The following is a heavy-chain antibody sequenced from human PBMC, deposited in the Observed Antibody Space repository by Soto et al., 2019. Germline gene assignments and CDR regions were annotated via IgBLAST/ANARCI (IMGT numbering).Heavy chain of an antibody. CDR1: GGTFSSYA. V-gene: IGHV1-69*01. CDR2: IIPIFGTA. J-gene: IGHJ4*02. CDR3: ALEGGSGYVLDY. D-gene: IGHD3-22*01. Sequence: QVPLVQSGAEVKKPGSSVKVCCKASGGTFSSYAISWVRQAPGHGLEWMGGIIPIFGTANYAQKFQGRVTITADDSTSTAYMELSSLRSEDTAVYYCALEGGSGYVLDYWGQGTLVTVSS.